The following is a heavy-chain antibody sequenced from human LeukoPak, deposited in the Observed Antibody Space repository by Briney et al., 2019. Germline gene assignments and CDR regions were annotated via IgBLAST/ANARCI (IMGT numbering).Heavy chain of an antibody. CDR3: ARDPPESGWAFDC. CDR1: GFTFSSHA. D-gene: IGHD6-19*01. Sequence: PGGSLRLSCAGSGFTFSSHAMHWVRQAPGKGLEWVAVIWYDGSNKYYADSVKGRFTISRDNSKNTVYLEMNSLRVEDTAVYFCARDPPESGWAFDCWGQGTLVTVSS. V-gene: IGHV3-33*01. CDR2: IWYDGSNK. J-gene: IGHJ4*02.